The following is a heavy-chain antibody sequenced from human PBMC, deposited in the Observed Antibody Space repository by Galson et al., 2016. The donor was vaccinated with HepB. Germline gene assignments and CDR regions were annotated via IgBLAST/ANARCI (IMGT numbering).Heavy chain of an antibody. J-gene: IGHJ4*02. V-gene: IGHV3-7*04. D-gene: IGHD2-2*01. CDR2: INQDGSEK. CDR1: GLTFSRFW. Sequence: SLRLSCAASGLTFSRFWMTWVRQAPGKGLEWVANINQDGSEKHYLDAVRGRFTFSRDNAKNSLYLQMNSLRAEDTAVYFCATAYQYPLDDWGQGTLVTVSS. CDR3: ATAYQYPLDD.